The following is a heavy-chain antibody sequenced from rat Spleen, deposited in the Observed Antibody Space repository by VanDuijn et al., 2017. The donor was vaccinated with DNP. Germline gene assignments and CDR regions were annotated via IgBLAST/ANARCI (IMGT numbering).Heavy chain of an antibody. J-gene: IGHJ2*01. CDR3: ARWTRYFDY. V-gene: IGHV3-1*01. CDR1: GYSITSNY. D-gene: IGHD1-7*01. Sequence: EVYLQESGSGLVKPSQSLSLTCSVTGYSITSNYWGWIRKFPGNKLEYIGHISYSGSTNYNPSLKSRLSITRDTSKNHFLLHLNSVTTEDTATYYCARWTRYFDYWGQGIMVTVSS. CDR2: ISYSGST.